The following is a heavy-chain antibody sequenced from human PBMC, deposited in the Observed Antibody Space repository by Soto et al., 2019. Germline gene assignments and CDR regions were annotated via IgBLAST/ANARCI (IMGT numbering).Heavy chain of an antibody. V-gene: IGHV4-59*08. D-gene: IGHD6-13*01. CDR3: ATTRIAAHPYYYYYYMDV. J-gene: IGHJ6*03. CDR2: IYYSGST. Sequence: SETLSLTCTGSGGSISSYYWSWIRQPPGKGLEWIGYIYYSGSTNYNPSLKSRVTISVDTSKNQFSLKLSSVTAADTAVYYCATTRIAAHPYYYYYYMDVWGKGTTVTVSS. CDR1: GGSISSYY.